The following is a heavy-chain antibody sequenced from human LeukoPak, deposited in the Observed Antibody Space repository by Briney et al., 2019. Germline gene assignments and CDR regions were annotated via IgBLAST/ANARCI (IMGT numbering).Heavy chain of an antibody. CDR2: VYTSGTT. D-gene: IGHD2-2*01. CDR3: ARETTAAKLGTYYHYYMDV. Sequence: PSGTLSLTCTVSGGSISSDTYYWSWIRQPAGKGLEWIGRVYTSGTTTYNPALKSRVTISLDTSKNKFSLKLTSVTAADTAVYYCARETTAAKLGTYYHYYMDVWGKGTTVTIPS. CDR1: GGSISSDTYY. V-gene: IGHV4-61*02. J-gene: IGHJ6*03.